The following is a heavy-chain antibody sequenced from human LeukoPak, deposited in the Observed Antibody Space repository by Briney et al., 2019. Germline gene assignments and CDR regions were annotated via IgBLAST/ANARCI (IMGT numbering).Heavy chain of an antibody. D-gene: IGHD4-23*01. J-gene: IGHJ4*02. CDR3: ARVPTTTVVTPRFDY. CDR1: GGFISSNNW. Sequence: PSGTLSLTCAVSGGFISSNNWWSWVRQPPGKGLEWIGEIYHSGSTNYNPSLKSRVTISVDKSKNQFSLKLTSVTAADTAVYYCARVPTTTVVTPRFDYWGQGTLVTVSS. V-gene: IGHV4-4*02. CDR2: IYHSGST.